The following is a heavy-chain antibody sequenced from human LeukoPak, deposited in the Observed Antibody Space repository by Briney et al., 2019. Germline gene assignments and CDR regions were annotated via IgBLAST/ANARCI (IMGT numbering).Heavy chain of an antibody. Sequence: PSETLSLTCAVYGGSFSGYYWSWIRQPPGKGLEWIGEINHSGSTNYNPSLKSRVTISVDTSKNQFSLKLSSVTAADTAVYYGASHVDTAMVTVDYWGQGTLVTVSS. V-gene: IGHV4-34*01. CDR3: ASHVDTAMVTVDY. J-gene: IGHJ4*02. D-gene: IGHD5-18*01. CDR2: INHSGST. CDR1: GGSFSGYY.